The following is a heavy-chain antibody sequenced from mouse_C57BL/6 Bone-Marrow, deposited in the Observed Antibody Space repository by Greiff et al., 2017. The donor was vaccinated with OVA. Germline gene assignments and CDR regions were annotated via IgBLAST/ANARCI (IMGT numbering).Heavy chain of an antibody. CDR2: INPNNGGT. J-gene: IGHJ4*01. V-gene: IGHV1-18*01. D-gene: IGHD2-2*01. CDR1: GYTFTDYN. Sequence: EVQLVESGPELVKPGASVKIPCKASGYTFTDYNMDWVKQSHGKSLEWIGDINPNNGGTIYNQKFKGKATLTVDKSSSTAYMELRSLTSEDTAVYYCARQNHLLWLRYYAMDYWGQGTSVTVSS. CDR3: ARQNHLLWLRYYAMDY.